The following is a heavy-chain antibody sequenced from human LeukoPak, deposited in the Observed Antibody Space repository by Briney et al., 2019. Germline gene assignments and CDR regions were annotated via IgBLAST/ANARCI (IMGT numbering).Heavy chain of an antibody. V-gene: IGHV1-69*13. CDR3: ARDTPQVAAFDI. D-gene: IGHD2-15*01. CDR1: GGTFSSYA. CDR2: IIPIFGTA. J-gene: IGHJ3*02. Sequence: GASVKVSCKASGGTFSSYAISWVRQAPGQGLEWMGGIIPIFGTANYAQKFQGRVTIIADESTSTAYMELSSLRSEDTAVYYCARDTPQVAAFDIWGQGTMVTVSS.